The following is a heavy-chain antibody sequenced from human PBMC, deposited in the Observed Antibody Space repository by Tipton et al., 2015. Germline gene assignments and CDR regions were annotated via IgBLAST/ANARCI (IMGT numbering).Heavy chain of an antibody. CDR2: IYYSGST. V-gene: IGHV4-59*01. CDR3: ARFRYYGSGTERGYFHGLDV. J-gene: IGHJ6*02. CDR1: GGSIDSYY. Sequence: TLSLTCSVSGGSIDSYYWSWIRQPPGKGLDWIGYIYYSGSTNYSPSLKSRVSISVDTSKSQFFLKLNSVTAADTAVYYCARFRYYGSGTERGYFHGLDVWGQGTTVTVSS. D-gene: IGHD3-10*01.